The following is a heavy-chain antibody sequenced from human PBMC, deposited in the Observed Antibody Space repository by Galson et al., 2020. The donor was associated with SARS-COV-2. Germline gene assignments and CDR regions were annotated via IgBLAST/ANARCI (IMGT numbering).Heavy chain of an antibody. V-gene: IGHV3-13*01. CDR3: VRASTYYYGLVSYILDY. J-gene: IGHJ4*02. D-gene: IGHD3-10*01. CDR1: GFTFSSYD. Sequence: GGSLRLSCAASGFTFSSYDMHWVRQATGKGLEWVSTIGTAGDTYYPGSVKGRFTISRENAKNSFYLQMNSLRDGDTAVYYCVRASTYYYGLVSYILDYWGQGTLVTVSS. CDR2: IGTAGDT.